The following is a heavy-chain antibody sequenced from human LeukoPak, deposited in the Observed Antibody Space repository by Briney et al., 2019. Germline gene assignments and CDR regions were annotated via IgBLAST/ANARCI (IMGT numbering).Heavy chain of an antibody. D-gene: IGHD3-22*01. CDR2: ISYAGTNK. J-gene: IGHJ4*02. CDR1: GFTLTNYA. Sequence: GGSLRLSCVVPGFTLTNYALHWVRQAPGKGLEWVAVISYAGTNKYYADSVKGRFTISRDISKNTVYLHMDSLRDGDTAVYFCARGGYYYDTTGSPGDYWGQGTLVTVSS. CDR3: ARGGYYYDTTGSPGDY. V-gene: IGHV3-30-3*01.